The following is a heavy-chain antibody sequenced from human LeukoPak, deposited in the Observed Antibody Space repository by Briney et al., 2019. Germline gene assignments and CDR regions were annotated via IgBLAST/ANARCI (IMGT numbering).Heavy chain of an antibody. CDR2: IGIDSGNT. CDR1: GFPFIEYS. CDR3: ARDHNYAFDN. J-gene: IGHJ4*02. Sequence: GGSLRLSCTASGFPFIEYSMNWGRQAPGKGLEWISYIGIDSGNTKYADSVRGRLTISADKAKNSLYLQMNSLRVEDTAVYYCARDHNYAFDNWGQGTLVSVAS. D-gene: IGHD1-1*01. V-gene: IGHV3-48*01.